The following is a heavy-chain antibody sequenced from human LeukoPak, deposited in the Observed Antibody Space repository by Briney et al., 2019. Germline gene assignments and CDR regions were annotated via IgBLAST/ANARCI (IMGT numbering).Heavy chain of an antibody. CDR2: ISSSASTI. CDR3: AGGVPTTL. V-gene: IGHV3-48*03. Sequence: PGGSLRLSCAASGFSFSSYDMNWVRQAPGKGLEWVSYISSSASTIYYADSVKGRLAISRDSAKNSLYLQMNSLRAEDTAVYYCAGGVPTTLWGQGTLVTVSS. J-gene: IGHJ4*02. CDR1: GFSFSSYD. D-gene: IGHD1-26*01.